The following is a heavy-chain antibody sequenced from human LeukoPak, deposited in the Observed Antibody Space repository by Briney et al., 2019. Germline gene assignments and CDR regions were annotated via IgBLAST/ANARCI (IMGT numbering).Heavy chain of an antibody. CDR1: GYTFTSYD. CDR2: MNPNSGNT. Sequence: ASVKVSCKASGYTFTSYDINWVRQATGQGLEWMGWMNPNSGNTGYAQKFQGRVTMTRNTSISTAYMELSSLRSEDTAVYYCARRMSSSWYEIYYYYYGMDVWGQGTTVTVSS. V-gene: IGHV1-8*01. D-gene: IGHD6-13*01. J-gene: IGHJ6*02. CDR3: ARRMSSSWYEIYYYYYGMDV.